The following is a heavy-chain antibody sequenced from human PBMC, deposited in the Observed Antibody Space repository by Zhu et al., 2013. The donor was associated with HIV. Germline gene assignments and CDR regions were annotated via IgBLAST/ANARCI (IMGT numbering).Heavy chain of an antibody. CDR3: ATLATGYSSNVLNYMFDY. CDR1: GGTFSSYA. J-gene: IGHJ4*02. D-gene: IGHD2-15*01. V-gene: IGHV1-69*06. Sequence: QVQLVQSGAEVKKPGSSVKVSCKASGGTFSSYAISWVRQAPGQGLEWMGGIIPIFGTANYAQKFQGRVTITADKSTSTAYMELSSLRSEDTAVYYCATLATGYSSNVLNYMFDYWGQGTLVTVSS. CDR2: IIPIFGTA.